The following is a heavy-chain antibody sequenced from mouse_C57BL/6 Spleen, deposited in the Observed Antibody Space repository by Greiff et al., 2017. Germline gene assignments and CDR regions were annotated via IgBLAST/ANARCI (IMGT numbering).Heavy chain of an antibody. D-gene: IGHD4-1*01. CDR2: IRSKSNNYAT. J-gene: IGHJ2*01. CDR3: VRELDYYFDY. CDR1: GFSFNTYA. Sequence: EVMLVESGGGLVQPKGSLKLSCAASGFSFNTYAMNWVRQAPGKGLEWVARIRSKSNNYATYYADSVKDRFTISRDDSESMLYLQMNNLKTEDTAMYYCVRELDYYFDYWGQGTTLTVSS. V-gene: IGHV10-1*01.